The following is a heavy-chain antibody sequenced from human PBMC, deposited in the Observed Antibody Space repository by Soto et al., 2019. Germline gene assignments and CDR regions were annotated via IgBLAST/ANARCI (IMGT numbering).Heavy chain of an antibody. CDR2: ISYDGSNK. Sequence: QVQLVESGGGVVQPGRSLRLSCAASGFTFSSYAMHWVRQAPGKGLEWVAVISYDGSNKYYAYSVKGRFTIARDNSKNTPDLQRNSLRAEDTAVYYCARYIVVVTATYAFDIWGQGTMVTVSS. CDR1: GFTFSSYA. CDR3: ARYIVVVTATYAFDI. V-gene: IGHV3-30-3*01. J-gene: IGHJ3*02. D-gene: IGHD2-21*02.